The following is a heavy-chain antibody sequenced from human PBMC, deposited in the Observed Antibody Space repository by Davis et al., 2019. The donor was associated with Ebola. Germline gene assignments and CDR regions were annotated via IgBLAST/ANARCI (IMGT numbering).Heavy chain of an antibody. Sequence: WGSLRLSCKGSGYSSTSYWIGWVRQMPGKGLEWMGIIYPGDSDTRYSPSFQGQVTISADKSISTAYLQWSSLKASDTAMYYCARDDFWTKRGYYYGMDVWGQGTTVTVSS. CDR1: GYSSTSYW. CDR3: ARDDFWTKRGYYYGMDV. V-gene: IGHV5-51*01. J-gene: IGHJ6*02. D-gene: IGHD3-3*01. CDR2: IYPGDSDT.